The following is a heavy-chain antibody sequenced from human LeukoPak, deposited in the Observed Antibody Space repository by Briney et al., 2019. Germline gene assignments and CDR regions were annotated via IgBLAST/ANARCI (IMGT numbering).Heavy chain of an antibody. D-gene: IGHD3-22*01. V-gene: IGHV4-34*01. CDR3: ARVTAGYYDSSGYYYVRSYWFDP. Sequence: SETLSLTCAVYGGSFSGYYWSWIRQPPGKGLEWIGEINHSGSTSYNPSLKSRVTISVDTSKNQFSLKLSSVTAADTAVYYCARVTAGYYDSSGYYYVRSYWFDPWGQGTLVTVSS. CDR1: GGSFSGYY. J-gene: IGHJ5*02. CDR2: INHSGST.